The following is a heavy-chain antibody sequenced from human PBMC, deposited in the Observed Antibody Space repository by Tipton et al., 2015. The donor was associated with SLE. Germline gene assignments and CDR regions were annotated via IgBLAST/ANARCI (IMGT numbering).Heavy chain of an antibody. J-gene: IGHJ1*01. Sequence: TLSLTCTVSGGSISSGAYYWNWIRQHPGKGLEWIVYISYSGSTYYNTSLKSRVTISVDTSKNQFSLKLSSVTAADTAVYYCARGGYYYDSSCYSEYFQHWGQGTLVTVSS. V-gene: IGHV4-31*03. CDR1: GGSISSGAYY. D-gene: IGHD3-22*01. CDR2: ISYSGST. CDR3: ARGGYYYDSSCYSEYFQH.